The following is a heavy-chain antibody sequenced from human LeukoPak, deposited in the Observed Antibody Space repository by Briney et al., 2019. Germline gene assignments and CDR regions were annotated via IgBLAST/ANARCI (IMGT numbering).Heavy chain of an antibody. CDR3: ARDRSLGFTNSPNFYYFDY. CDR2: INRNSGGT. CDR1: GYTFTDYY. V-gene: IGHV1-2*02. D-gene: IGHD1-7*01. Sequence: ASVKVSCKASGYTFTDYYMHWVRQAPGQGLEWMAWINRNSGGTIYAQNFQDRVTVTRDTSINTAYMDLSRLASDDTAAYYCARDRSLGFTNSPNFYYFDYWGQGTLVTVSS. J-gene: IGHJ4*02.